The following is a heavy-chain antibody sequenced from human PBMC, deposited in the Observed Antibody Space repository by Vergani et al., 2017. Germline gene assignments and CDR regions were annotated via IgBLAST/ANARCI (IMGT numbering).Heavy chain of an antibody. CDR3: AREYGNVGWELLHFDY. J-gene: IGHJ4*02. V-gene: IGHV3-21*01. CDR1: GFTFSSYS. Sequence: EVQLVESGGGLVKPGGSLRLSCAASGFTFSSYSMNWVRQAPGKGLEWVSSISRSSSYIYYADSVKGRFTISRDNAKNSLYLQMNSLRAEDTAVYYCAREYGNVGWELLHFDYWGQGTLVTVSS. D-gene: IGHD1-26*01. CDR2: ISRSSSYI.